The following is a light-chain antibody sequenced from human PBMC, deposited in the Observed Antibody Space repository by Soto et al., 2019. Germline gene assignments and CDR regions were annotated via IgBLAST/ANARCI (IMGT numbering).Light chain of an antibody. CDR1: SSDVGGYNR. V-gene: IGLV2-18*02. CDR2: DVS. Sequence: QSVLTQPPSVSGSPGQSVTISCTGTSSDVGGYNRVSWYQQPPGKATKLLIYDVSNRPSGCSTRFSGSKSGNTASLTISGLQAEDEADYYCTSYATGSAYVFGPGTKVTVL. CDR3: TSYATGSAYV. J-gene: IGLJ1*01.